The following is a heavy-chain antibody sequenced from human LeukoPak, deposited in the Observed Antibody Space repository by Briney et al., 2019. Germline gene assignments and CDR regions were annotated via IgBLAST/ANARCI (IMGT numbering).Heavy chain of an antibody. CDR2: ISSSSSYI. Sequence: GGSLRLSCAASGFTFSSYSMNWVRQAPGKGLEWVSSISSSSSYIYYADSVKGRFTISRDNAKNSLYLQMNSLRAEDTAVYYCARAGGLGYCSSTSCYLDWFDPWGQGTLVTVSS. J-gene: IGHJ5*02. CDR1: GFTFSSYS. D-gene: IGHD2-2*01. CDR3: ARAGGLGYCSSTSCYLDWFDP. V-gene: IGHV3-21*01.